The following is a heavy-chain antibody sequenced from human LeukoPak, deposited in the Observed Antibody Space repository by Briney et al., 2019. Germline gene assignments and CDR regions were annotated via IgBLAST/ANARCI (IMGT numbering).Heavy chain of an antibody. Sequence: SETLSLTCAVYGGSFSGYYWSWIRQPPGKGLEWIGEINHSGSTNYNPSLKSRVTISVDTSKNQFSLKLSSVTAADTAVYYCAGYGSGSYYNGSYFDYWGQGTLVTVSS. CDR3: AGYGSGSYYNGSYFDY. J-gene: IGHJ4*02. V-gene: IGHV4-34*01. CDR1: GGSFSGYY. D-gene: IGHD3-10*01. CDR2: INHSGST.